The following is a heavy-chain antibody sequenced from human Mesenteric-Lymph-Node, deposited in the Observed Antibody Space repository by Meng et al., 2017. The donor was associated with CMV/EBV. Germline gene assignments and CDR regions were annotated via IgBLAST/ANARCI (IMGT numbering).Heavy chain of an antibody. D-gene: IGHD3-22*01. CDR1: GGTFSSYA. Sequence: SVKVSCKASGGTFSSYAISWVRQAPGQGLEWMGGIIPIFGTANYAQKFQGRVTISTDEATSTAYMELSSLRSEDTAMYYCARGPFSTHYYDTSGYPHHFDYWGQGTLVTVSS. V-gene: IGHV1-69*05. J-gene: IGHJ4*02. CDR3: ARGPFSTHYYDTSGYPHHFDY. CDR2: IIPIFGTA.